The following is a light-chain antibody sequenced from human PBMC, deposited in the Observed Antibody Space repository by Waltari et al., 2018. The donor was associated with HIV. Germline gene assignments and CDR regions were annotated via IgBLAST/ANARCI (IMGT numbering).Light chain of an antibody. CDR2: QDI. Sequence: SYELTPPPSVSVSPGQTATIPCSGHHLRDKSVFWYQQKPGQSPVLVISQDIKRPSGIPERFSGSNSGNTATLTISGTQAMDEADYYCQAWDSSTAVFGTGTKVTVL. V-gene: IGLV3-1*01. J-gene: IGLJ1*01. CDR3: QAWDSSTAV. CDR1: HLRDKS.